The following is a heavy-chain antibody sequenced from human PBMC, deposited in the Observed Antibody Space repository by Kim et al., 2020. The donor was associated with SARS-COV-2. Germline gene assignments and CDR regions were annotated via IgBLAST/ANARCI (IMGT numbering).Heavy chain of an antibody. J-gene: IGHJ4*02. CDR1: GFTFSSYA. Sequence: GGSLRLSCAASGFTFSSYAMSWVRQAPGKGLEWVSDISGNGGRTYYADSVKGRFTISRDNSKNTLYLQMNSLRAEDTATYYCAKGGYTYSSFDYWRQGTLVTVSS. D-gene: IGHD5-18*01. CDR2: ISGNGGRT. CDR3: AKGGYTYSSFDY. V-gene: IGHV3-23*01.